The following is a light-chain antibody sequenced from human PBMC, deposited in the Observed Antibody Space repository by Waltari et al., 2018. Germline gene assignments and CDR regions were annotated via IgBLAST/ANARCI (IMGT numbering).Light chain of an antibody. CDR1: QSIGKY. J-gene: IGKJ1*01. CDR3: QKYVNLPAT. V-gene: IGKV3-20*01. Sequence: SCRACQSIGKYLVWYQKKPGQTPRLHIYDASIRATVIPDRFSGSGSGTDFSLTISRLEPEDFAVYYCQKYVNLPATFGQGTKVQIK. CDR2: DAS.